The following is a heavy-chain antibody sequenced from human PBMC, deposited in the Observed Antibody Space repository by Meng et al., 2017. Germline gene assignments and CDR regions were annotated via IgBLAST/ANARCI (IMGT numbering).Heavy chain of an antibody. CDR2: IYYSGST. Sequence: GSLRLSCTVSGGSISSYYWSWIRQPPGKGLEWIGYIYYSGSTNYNPSLKSRVTISVDTSKNQFSLKLSSVTAADTAVYYCARGKYYYDSSGYTDTWGQGKLVTVSS. CDR1: GGSISSYY. J-gene: IGHJ5*02. CDR3: ARGKYYYDSSGYTDT. D-gene: IGHD3-22*01. V-gene: IGHV4-59*12.